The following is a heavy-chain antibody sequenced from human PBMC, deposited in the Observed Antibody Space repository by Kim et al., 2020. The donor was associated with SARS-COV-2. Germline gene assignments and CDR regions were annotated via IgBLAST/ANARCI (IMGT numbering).Heavy chain of an antibody. CDR3: AAAVYYDSSGYYYSGSESFDI. V-gene: IGHV1-58*01. CDR2: IVVGSGNT. J-gene: IGHJ3*02. D-gene: IGHD3-22*01. Sequence: SVKVSCKASGFTFTSSAVQWVRQARGQRLEWIGWIVVGSGNTNYAQKFQERVTITRDMSTSTAYMELSSLRSEDTAVYYCAAAVYYDSSGYYYSGSESFDIWGQGTMVTVSS. CDR1: GFTFTSSA.